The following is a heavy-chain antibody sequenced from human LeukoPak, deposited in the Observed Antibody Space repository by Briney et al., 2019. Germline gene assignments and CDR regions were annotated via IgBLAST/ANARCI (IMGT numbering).Heavy chain of an antibody. Sequence: PGGSLRLSCAASEFTFSSYAMSWVRQAPGKGLEWVSTISVSGGSTYYADSVKGRFTISRDNSKNTLYLQVNSLRAEDTAVYYCAKEGRPGDYYYGMDVWGQGTTVTVSS. CDR2: ISVSGGST. V-gene: IGHV3-23*01. CDR1: EFTFSSYA. CDR3: AKEGRPGDYYYGMDV. J-gene: IGHJ6*02.